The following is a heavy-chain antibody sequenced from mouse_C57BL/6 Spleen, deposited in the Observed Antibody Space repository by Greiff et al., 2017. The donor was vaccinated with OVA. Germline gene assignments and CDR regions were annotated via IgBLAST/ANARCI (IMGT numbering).Heavy chain of an antibody. CDR2: IDPETGGT. Sequence: QVHVKQSGAELVRPGASVTLSCKASGYTFTDYEMHWVKQTPVHGLEWIGAIDPETGGTAYNQKFKGKAILTADKSSSTAYMELRSLTSEDSAVYYCTRNYYGSSQYWYFDVWGTGTTVTVSS. J-gene: IGHJ1*03. D-gene: IGHD1-1*01. CDR3: TRNYYGSSQYWYFDV. CDR1: GYTFTDYE. V-gene: IGHV1-15*01.